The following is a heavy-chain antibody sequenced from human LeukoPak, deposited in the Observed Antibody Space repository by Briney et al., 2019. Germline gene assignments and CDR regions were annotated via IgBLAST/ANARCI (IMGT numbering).Heavy chain of an antibody. D-gene: IGHD1-7*01. CDR2: ISSSSSYI. CDR1: GFTFSSYS. V-gene: IGHV3-21*01. Sequence: GGSLRLSCAASGFTFSSYSMNWVRQAPGKGLEWVSSISSSSSYIYYADSVKGRFTISRDNAKNSLYLQMNSLRAEDTAVYYCARGLRWNYSAWFDPWGQGTLVTVSS. CDR3: ARGLRWNYSAWFDP. J-gene: IGHJ5*02.